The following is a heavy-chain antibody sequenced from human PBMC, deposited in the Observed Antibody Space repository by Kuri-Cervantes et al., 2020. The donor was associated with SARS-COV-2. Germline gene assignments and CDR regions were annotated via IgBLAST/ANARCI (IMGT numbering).Heavy chain of an antibody. CDR1: GFTFSSYG. D-gene: IGHD1-26*01. V-gene: IGHV3-30*19. CDR2: ISYDGSNK. J-gene: IGHJ4*02. Sequence: GESLKISCAASGFTFSSYGMHWVRQAPGKGLEWVAVISYDGSNKYYADSVKGRFTISRDNSKNTLYLQMNSLRAEDTAVYYCVNLPWELLKTNTADYWGQGTLVTVSS. CDR3: VNLPWELLKTNTADY.